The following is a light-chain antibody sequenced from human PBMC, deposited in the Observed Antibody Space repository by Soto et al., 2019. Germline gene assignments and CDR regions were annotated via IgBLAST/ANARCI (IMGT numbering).Light chain of an antibody. Sequence: GVTQSPATLSVSPGERATLSCRASESVSSNLAWYQQKPGQAPRLLIYGASTRATGIPARFSGSGSGTEFTLTISSLQSEDFAVYYCQQYNNWPRTFGQGTKVDIK. J-gene: IGKJ1*01. CDR1: ESVSSN. CDR2: GAS. V-gene: IGKV3-15*01. CDR3: QQYNNWPRT.